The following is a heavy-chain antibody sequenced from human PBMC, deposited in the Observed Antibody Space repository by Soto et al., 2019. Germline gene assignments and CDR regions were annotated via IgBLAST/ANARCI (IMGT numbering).Heavy chain of an antibody. D-gene: IGHD3-3*01. Sequence: QLQLQESGPGLVKPSETLSLTCTVSGDSITISSHYWGWIRQPPGKGLEWITNIYYSGSTYYNPSLKSRVTLPLDTSKNQVSLKLGSVTAADTSVYYCARSKIVGVLTYYMDAWGKGTTVTVSS. CDR3: ARSKIVGVLTYYMDA. V-gene: IGHV4-39*01. J-gene: IGHJ6*03. CDR1: GDSITISSHY. CDR2: IYYSGST.